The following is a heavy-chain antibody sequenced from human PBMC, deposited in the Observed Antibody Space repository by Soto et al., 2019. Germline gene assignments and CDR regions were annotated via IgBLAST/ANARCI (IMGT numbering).Heavy chain of an antibody. CDR1: GYTFTSYG. CDR2: ISAYNGNT. D-gene: IGHD6-19*01. V-gene: IGHV1-18*04. Sequence: GASVKVSCKASGYTFTSYGISWVRQAPGQGLEWMGWISAYNGNTNYAQKLQGRVTMSTDTSTSTAYMELRSLRSDDTAVYYCASHSSGWSYFDYWGQGTLVTVSS. J-gene: IGHJ4*02. CDR3: ASHSSGWSYFDY.